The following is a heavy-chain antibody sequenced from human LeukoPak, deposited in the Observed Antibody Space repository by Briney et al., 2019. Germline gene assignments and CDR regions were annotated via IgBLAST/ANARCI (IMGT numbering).Heavy chain of an antibody. CDR3: IKDLSGAWTFDY. CDR2: ISDNGDNT. Sequence: GGSLRLSCSASGFTFSVHYMHWVRQAPGKGLEYVSTISDNGDNTCYADSVKGRFIISRDNSKNTLYLQMNSLRVEDTAVYYCIKDLSGAWTFDYWGQGTLLIVSS. V-gene: IGHV3-64D*08. CDR1: GFTFSVHY. J-gene: IGHJ4*02. D-gene: IGHD7-27*01.